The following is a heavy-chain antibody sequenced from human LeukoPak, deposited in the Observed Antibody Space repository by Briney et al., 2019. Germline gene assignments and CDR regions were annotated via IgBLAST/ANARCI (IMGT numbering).Heavy chain of an antibody. CDR3: ARDRVSSWYYFDY. CDR1: GFTVSSNY. V-gene: IGHV3-66*01. CDR2: IYGGSRT. D-gene: IGHD6-13*01. Sequence: GSLRLSCAASGFTVSSNYMSWVRQAPGHGLEWVSVIYGGSRTFYSDSVKVRFPIYRDISTTTVYLQMRNLRAEDMAVYYCARDRVSSWYYFDYWGQGTLVTVSS. J-gene: IGHJ4*02.